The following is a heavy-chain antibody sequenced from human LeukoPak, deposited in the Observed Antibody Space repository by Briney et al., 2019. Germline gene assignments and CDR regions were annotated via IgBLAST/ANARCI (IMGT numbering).Heavy chain of an antibody. J-gene: IGHJ4*02. V-gene: IGHV3-33*01. CDR3: ARGGYYDILTGYDEDY. D-gene: IGHD3-9*01. CDR1: GISFSSHG. CDR2: IWYDGSNE. Sequence: GGSLRLSCAASGISFSSHGMHWVRQAPGKGLEWVAVIWYDGSNEYYADSVKGRFTIFRDNSKNTLYLQMNSLRAEDTAVYYCARGGYYDILTGYDEDYWGQGTLVTVSS.